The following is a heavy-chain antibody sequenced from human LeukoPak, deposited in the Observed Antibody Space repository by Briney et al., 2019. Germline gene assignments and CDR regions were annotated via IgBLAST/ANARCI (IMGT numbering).Heavy chain of an antibody. Sequence: GASVKVSCKASGYTFSSYDINWVRQAIGQGLEWMGWMNPNSGNTGYAQKFQGRVTMTRNTSISTAYMELSSLRSEDTAMYYCARGRNQRDLRLLLYWGQGTLVTVSS. V-gene: IGHV1-8*01. CDR2: MNPNSGNT. CDR1: GYTFSSYD. J-gene: IGHJ4*02. CDR3: ARGRNQRDLRLLLY. D-gene: IGHD1-14*01.